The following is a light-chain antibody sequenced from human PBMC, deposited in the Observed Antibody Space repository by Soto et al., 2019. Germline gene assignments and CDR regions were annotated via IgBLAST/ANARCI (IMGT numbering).Light chain of an antibody. Sequence: EIVLTQSPATLSLSPGERATLSCRASQTVSTYLAWYQQKPDQAPRLLIFDASNRAAGIPARFSGSGSGTDFTLTISSLEPEDFAVYYCQQYGGSLTFGGGTKVEI. CDR3: QQYGGSLT. V-gene: IGKV3-11*01. J-gene: IGKJ4*01. CDR2: DAS. CDR1: QTVSTY.